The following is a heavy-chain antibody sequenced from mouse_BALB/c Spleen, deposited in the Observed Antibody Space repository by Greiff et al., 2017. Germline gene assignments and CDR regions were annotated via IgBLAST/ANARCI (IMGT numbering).Heavy chain of an antibody. V-gene: IGHV5-4*02. CDR1: GFTFSDYY. Sequence: EVMLVESGGGLVKPGGSLKLSCAASGFTFSDYYMYWVRQTPEKRLEWVATISDGGSYTYYPDSVKGRFTISRDNAKNNLYLQMSSLKSEDTAMYYCARAGTGYYFDYWGQGTTLTVSS. D-gene: IGHD4-1*01. J-gene: IGHJ2*01. CDR2: ISDGGSYT. CDR3: ARAGTGYYFDY.